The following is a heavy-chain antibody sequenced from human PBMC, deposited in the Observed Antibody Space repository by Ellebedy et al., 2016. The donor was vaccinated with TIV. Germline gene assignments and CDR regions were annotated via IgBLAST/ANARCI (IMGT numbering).Heavy chain of an antibody. CDR1: GYTFTGYY. Sequence: ASVKVSXXASGYTFTGYYMHWVRQAPGQGLEWMGWINPNSGGTNYAQKFQGWVTMTRDTSTSTVYMELSSLRSEDTAVYYCAREVVVVAESFDYWGQGTLVTVSS. CDR2: INPNSGGT. V-gene: IGHV1-2*04. J-gene: IGHJ4*02. D-gene: IGHD2-15*01. CDR3: AREVVVVAESFDY.